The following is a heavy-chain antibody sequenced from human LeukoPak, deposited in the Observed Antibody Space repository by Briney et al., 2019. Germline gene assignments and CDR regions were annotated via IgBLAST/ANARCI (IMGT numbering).Heavy chain of an antibody. CDR3: ARDVSTHYDFCDY. D-gene: IGHD3-3*01. CDR1: GFTFSGYY. J-gene: IGHJ4*02. V-gene: IGHV3-11*01. Sequence: GGSLRLSCAASGFTFSGYYMSWIRQAPGKGLEWVSYISSSGSTIYYADSVKGRFTISRDNAKNSLYLQMNSLRAEDTAVYYCARDVSTHYDFCDYWGQGTLVTVSS. CDR2: ISSSGSTI.